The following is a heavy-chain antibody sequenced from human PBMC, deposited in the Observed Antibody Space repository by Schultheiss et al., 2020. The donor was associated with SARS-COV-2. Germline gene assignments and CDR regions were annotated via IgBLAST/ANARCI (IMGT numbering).Heavy chain of an antibody. CDR2: IYYSGST. J-gene: IGHJ4*02. V-gene: IGHV4-59*01. D-gene: IGHD6-6*01. CDR3: ARGRGAARPRDFDY. CDR1: GGSISSYY. Sequence: SETLSLTCTVSGGSISSYYWSWIRQPPGKGLEWIGYIYYSGSTNYNPSLKSRVTISVDTSKNQFSLKLSSVTAADTAVYYCARGRGAARPRDFDYWGQGTLVTVSS.